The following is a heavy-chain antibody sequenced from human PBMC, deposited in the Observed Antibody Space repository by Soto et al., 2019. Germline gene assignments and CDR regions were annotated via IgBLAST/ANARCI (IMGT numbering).Heavy chain of an antibody. Sequence: GESLKISCKGSGYTFATYWIVWVRQIPGRGLEWMGIIYPDDSDTRYSPSFQGQVSISADKSTNTAYLHWNSLKASDTAIYFCARHKDNYSSSFGYYGLWGRGTLVTVSS. CDR2: IYPDDSDT. CDR3: ARHKDNYSSSFGYYGL. CDR1: GYTFATYW. D-gene: IGHD6-19*01. J-gene: IGHJ2*01. V-gene: IGHV5-51*01.